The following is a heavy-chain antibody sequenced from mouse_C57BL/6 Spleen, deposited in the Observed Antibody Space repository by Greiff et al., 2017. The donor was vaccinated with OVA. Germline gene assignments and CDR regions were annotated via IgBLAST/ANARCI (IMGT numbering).Heavy chain of an antibody. D-gene: IGHD1-1*01. J-gene: IGHJ2*01. V-gene: IGHV1-7*01. CDR2: INPSSGYT. CDR3: GFYYSGRTPFDY. Sequence: QVQLQQSGAELAKPGASVKLSCKASGYTFTSYWMNWVKQRPGQGLEWIGYINPSSGYTKYNQKFKDKATLTADKSSSTAYMQLSSLTYEDSAVYYGGFYYSGRTPFDYWGQGTTLTASS. CDR1: GYTFTSYW.